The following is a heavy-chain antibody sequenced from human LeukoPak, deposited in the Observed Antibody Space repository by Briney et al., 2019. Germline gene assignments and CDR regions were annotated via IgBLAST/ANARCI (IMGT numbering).Heavy chain of an antibody. CDR2: ISSTASSI. Sequence: GGSLRLSCAASEFTFSSYSMSWVRQALGKGLEWVSYISSTASSIYYADSVKGRFTISRDNAKNSLYLQMNSLRAEDTAVYYCARDVTYHGGDWFDPWGQGTLVTVSS. J-gene: IGHJ5*02. V-gene: IGHV3-48*04. CDR1: EFTFSSYS. D-gene: IGHD4-23*01. CDR3: ARDVTYHGGDWFDP.